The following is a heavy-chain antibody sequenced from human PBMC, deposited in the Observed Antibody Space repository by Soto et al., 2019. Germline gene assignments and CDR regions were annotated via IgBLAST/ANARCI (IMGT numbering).Heavy chain of an antibody. Sequence: EVQLVESGGGLVKPGGSLRLSCAASGFTFSNAWMSWVRQAPGKGLEWVGRIKSKTDGGTTDYAAPVKGRFTISRDDSKNPLYLHMNSLKTEDTAVYYCTTDRTAVAAYDYWGQGTLVTVSS. J-gene: IGHJ4*02. CDR3: TTDRTAVAAYDY. CDR2: IKSKTDGGTT. V-gene: IGHV3-15*01. CDR1: GFTFSNAW. D-gene: IGHD6-19*01.